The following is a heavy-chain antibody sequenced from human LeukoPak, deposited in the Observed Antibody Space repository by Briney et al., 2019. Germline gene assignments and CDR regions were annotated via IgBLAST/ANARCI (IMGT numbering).Heavy chain of an antibody. J-gene: IGHJ6*03. CDR3: ARDSGPHLYCGGDCYLGVMDV. D-gene: IGHD2-21*02. CDR1: GGSISSSSYY. V-gene: IGHV4-39*02. CDR2: IYYSGST. Sequence: PSETLSLTCTVSGGSISSSSYYWGWIRQPPGKGLEWIGSIYYSGSTYYNPSLKSRVTISVDTSKNQFSLKLSSVTAADTAVYYCARDSGPHLYCGGDCYLGVMDVWGKGTTVTISS.